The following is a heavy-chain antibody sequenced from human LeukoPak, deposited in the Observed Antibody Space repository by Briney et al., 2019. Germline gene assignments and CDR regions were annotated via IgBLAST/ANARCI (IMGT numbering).Heavy chain of an antibody. CDR3: ARDPGVQYALNFFDS. J-gene: IGHJ5*01. D-gene: IGHD2-2*01. Sequence: GASVKVSCKASGYTFTGYYMHWVRQAPGQGLEWMGWINPNSGGTNYAAKFQGRVTMTRDTSSRTTYMELSRLNFGDTAIYFCARDPGVQYALNFFDSWGQGTLVTVSS. V-gene: IGHV1-2*02. CDR1: GYTFTGYY. CDR2: INPNSGGT.